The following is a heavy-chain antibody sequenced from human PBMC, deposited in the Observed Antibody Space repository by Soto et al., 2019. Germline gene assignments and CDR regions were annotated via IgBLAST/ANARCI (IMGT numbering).Heavy chain of an antibody. D-gene: IGHD3-10*01. CDR3: ARDFVSGCYYDY. CDR2: INPDGTTK. J-gene: IGHJ4*02. Sequence: EVQLVESGGGLVQPGGSLRLSCAASGFTFSTYWMHWVRQAPGKGLVWVSRINPDGTTKSYADSVKGLFTISRDNAKNTVYVQMNSLRSEDTSVYFCARDFVSGCYYDYLGQGTLVTGSS. CDR1: GFTFSTYW. V-gene: IGHV3-74*01.